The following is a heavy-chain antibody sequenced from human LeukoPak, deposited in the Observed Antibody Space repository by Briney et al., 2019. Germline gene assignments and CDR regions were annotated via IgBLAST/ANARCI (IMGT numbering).Heavy chain of an antibody. D-gene: IGHD3-9*01. CDR1: GFTFRSYW. V-gene: IGHV3-7*01. Sequence: GGSLRLSCAASGFTFRSYWMNWVRQAPRKGLEWLAIIKQDGSEKHYKGSVEGRFTISRDNAKNSLHLQMNSLRAEDTAVYYCAGGSGYLITSWGQGTLVTVSS. J-gene: IGHJ5*02. CDR2: IKQDGSEK. CDR3: AGGSGYLITS.